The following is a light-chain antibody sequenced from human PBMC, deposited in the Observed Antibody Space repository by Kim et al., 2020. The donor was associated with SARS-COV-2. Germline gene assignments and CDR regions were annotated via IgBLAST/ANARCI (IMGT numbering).Light chain of an antibody. CDR1: QGIRSD. V-gene: IGKV1-6*01. Sequence: VGDKVTITCRASQGIRSDLCWYQQKPGKAPQLLIYAASSLQSRVPSRFSGSGSGTDFTLTINSLQPEDFATYYCLQDYNYPFTFGQGTRLEIK. CDR2: AAS. CDR3: LQDYNYPFT. J-gene: IGKJ5*01.